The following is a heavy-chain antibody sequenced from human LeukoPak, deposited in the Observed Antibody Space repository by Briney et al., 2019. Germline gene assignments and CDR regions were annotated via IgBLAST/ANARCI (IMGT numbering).Heavy chain of an antibody. V-gene: IGHV4-59*11. Sequence: SETLSLTCTVSGGSITSHYWSWIRQPPGKGLEWIGYIDHSGSTNYNPSLTSRVTISVDTSKNQFSLKLTYVTAADTAVYYCATGEWELSPFDYWGQGTLVTVSS. D-gene: IGHD1-26*01. CDR3: ATGEWELSPFDY. J-gene: IGHJ4*02. CDR1: GGSITSHY. CDR2: IDHSGST.